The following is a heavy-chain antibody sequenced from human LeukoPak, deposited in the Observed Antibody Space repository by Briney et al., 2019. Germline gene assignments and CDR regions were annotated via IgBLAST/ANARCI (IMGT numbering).Heavy chain of an antibody. CDR1: GFTFSSYS. Sequence: AGGSLRLSCAASGFTFSSYSMKWVRQAPGKGVEWGSSISSSSREIYYAASVKGRFTISRDNAKNSLYLQMNSLRAEDTAVYYCAKDRGVRVVIFYWGQGTLVTVSS. V-gene: IGHV3-21*01. D-gene: IGHD3-10*01. CDR2: ISSSSREI. CDR3: AKDRGVRVVIFY. J-gene: IGHJ4*02.